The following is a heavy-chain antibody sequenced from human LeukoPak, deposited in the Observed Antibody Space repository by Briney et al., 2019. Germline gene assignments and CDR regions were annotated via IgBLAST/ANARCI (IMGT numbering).Heavy chain of an antibody. CDR2: FDPEDGET. D-gene: IGHD4-17*01. CDR3: ATWTTGAPGGFDP. J-gene: IGHJ5*02. CDR1: GFTPTELS. V-gene: IGHV1-24*01. Sequence: ASVKVSCKVSGFTPTELSMHWVRQTPGKGLERMGSFDPEDGETIYAQKFQGRVTMTEDTSTDTAYMELSSLRSEDTAVYYCATWTTGAPGGFDPWGQGTLVTVSS.